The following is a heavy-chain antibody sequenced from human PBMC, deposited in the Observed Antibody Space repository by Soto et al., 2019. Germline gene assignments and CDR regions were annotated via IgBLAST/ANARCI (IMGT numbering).Heavy chain of an antibody. J-gene: IGHJ5*02. D-gene: IGHD3-16*02. V-gene: IGHV1-46*01. Sequence: TFTFYYIHCVRQAPGHGLGWMGIINPNGGSRRFAQTFQGRITMTRDTSTTTVYMELRSLRSEDTAIYYCASSSARVFVIIREGSYWLAAWGQGTLVTVSS. CDR2: INPNGGSR. CDR3: ASSSARVFVIIREGSYWLAA. CDR1: TFTFYY.